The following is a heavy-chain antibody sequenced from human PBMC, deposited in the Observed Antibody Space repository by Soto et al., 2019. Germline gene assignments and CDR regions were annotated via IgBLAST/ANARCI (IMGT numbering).Heavy chain of an antibody. V-gene: IGHV4-59*01. J-gene: IGHJ3*02. D-gene: IGHD3-3*01. CDR2: IYYSGST. CDR1: GGSISSYY. Sequence: PSETVSLTCTVSGGSISSYYWRWIRQPPGTGLAWIGYIYYSGSTNYNPSLKSRLTISVDTSKNQFSLKLSSVTAADTAVYYCARESRELRFLEWPLGAFDIWGQGTMVTVSS. CDR3: ARESRELRFLEWPLGAFDI.